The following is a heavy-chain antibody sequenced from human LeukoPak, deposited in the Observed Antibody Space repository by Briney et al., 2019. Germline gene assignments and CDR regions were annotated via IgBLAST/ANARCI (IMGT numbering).Heavy chain of an antibody. CDR2: INPNSGGT. J-gene: IGHJ4*02. CDR1: GYTFTGYY. CDR3: AREATCSGGSCYNSVFDY. Sequence: ASVKVSCKASGYTFTGYYMRWVRQAPGQGLEWMGWINPNSGGTNYAQKFQGRVTMTRDTSISTAYMELSRLRSDDTAVYYCAREATCSGGSCYNSVFDYWGQGTLVTVSS. D-gene: IGHD2-15*01. V-gene: IGHV1-2*02.